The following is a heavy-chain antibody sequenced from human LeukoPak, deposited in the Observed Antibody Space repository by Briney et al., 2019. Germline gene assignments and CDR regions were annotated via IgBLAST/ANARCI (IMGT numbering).Heavy chain of an antibody. J-gene: IGHJ3*02. Sequence: PGESLKISCKGSGYSFTSYWIGWVRQMPGKGLEWMGIIYPGDSDTRYSPSFQGQVTISADKSISTAYLQWSSLKASDTAMYYCARQWEGYCSSTSCSMPLYAFDIWGQGTMVTVSS. D-gene: IGHD2-2*01. CDR3: ARQWEGYCSSTSCSMPLYAFDI. CDR2: IYPGDSDT. CDR1: GYSFTSYW. V-gene: IGHV5-51*01.